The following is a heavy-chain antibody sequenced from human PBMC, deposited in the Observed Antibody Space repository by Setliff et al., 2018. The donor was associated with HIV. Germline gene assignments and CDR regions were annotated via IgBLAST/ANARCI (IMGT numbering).Heavy chain of an antibody. V-gene: IGHV1-46*01. D-gene: IGHD1-26*01. CDR2: INPSGGST. J-gene: IGHJ4*02. CDR3: ARGWEGGMDY. Sequence: ASVKVSCKGSGDTFTRYFMHCVRQAPGQGLEWLGMINPSGGSTWYAQKFQGRVTMTGDTSTNTLYMELSSLRSEDTAVYYCARGWEGGMDYWGQGTLV. CDR1: GDTFTRYF.